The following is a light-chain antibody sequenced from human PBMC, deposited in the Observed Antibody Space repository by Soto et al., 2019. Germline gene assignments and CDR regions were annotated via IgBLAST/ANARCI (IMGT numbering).Light chain of an antibody. Sequence: EILITQSPATLSVSPGERATLSCRATQSVNTNLAWYQQRHGQAPRLLIYGASTRDAGVPARFRGSGSGTEFTLPISRLQSEDSEVYFCQQYANWPKTFGQGTKVDIK. CDR3: QQYANWPKT. V-gene: IGKV3-15*01. J-gene: IGKJ1*01. CDR2: GAS. CDR1: QSVNTN.